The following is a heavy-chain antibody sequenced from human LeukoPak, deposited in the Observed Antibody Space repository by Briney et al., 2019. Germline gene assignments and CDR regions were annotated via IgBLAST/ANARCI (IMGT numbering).Heavy chain of an antibody. D-gene: IGHD7-27*01. V-gene: IGHV3-7*01. CDR3: ARDTVTGVDWFDP. CDR2: IKQDGSEK. CDR1: GFTFSSYW. Sequence: PGGSLRLSCAASGFTFSSYWMSWVRQAPGKGLEWVANIKQDGSEKYYVDSVKGRFTISRDNAKNSLYLQMNSLRADDTAVYFCARDTVTGVDWFDPWGQGTLVTVSS. J-gene: IGHJ5*02.